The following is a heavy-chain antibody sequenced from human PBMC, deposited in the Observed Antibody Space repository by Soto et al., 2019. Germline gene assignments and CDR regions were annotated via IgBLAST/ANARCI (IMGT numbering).Heavy chain of an antibody. J-gene: IGHJ6*03. Sequence: PETLSLTCTVYGGSFSGYYWSWIRQPPGKGLEWIGEINHSGSTNYNPSLMSRVTISVDTSKNQFSLKLSSVTASDTAVYFCSIVRVITMVRGTKGYYYMDVWGKGTTVTVSS. V-gene: IGHV4-34*01. CDR1: GGSFSGYY. D-gene: IGHD3-10*01. CDR2: INHSGST. CDR3: SIVRVITMVRGTKGYYYMDV.